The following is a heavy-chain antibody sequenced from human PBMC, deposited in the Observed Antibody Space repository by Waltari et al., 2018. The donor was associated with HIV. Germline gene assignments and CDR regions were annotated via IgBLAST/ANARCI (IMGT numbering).Heavy chain of an antibody. V-gene: IGHV3-30*03. CDR1: GFTCSSCV. CDR3: AGSGSDTYNWFDP. D-gene: IGHD3-10*01. CDR2: ISYDGSNK. Sequence: QVQLVESGGGVVQPGRSLRLSCAASGFTCSSCVMHWVRRAPGKGLEWVAVISYDGSNKYYADSVKGRFTISRDNSKNTLYLQMNSLRAEDTAVYYCAGSGSDTYNWFDPWGQGTLVTVSS. J-gene: IGHJ5*02.